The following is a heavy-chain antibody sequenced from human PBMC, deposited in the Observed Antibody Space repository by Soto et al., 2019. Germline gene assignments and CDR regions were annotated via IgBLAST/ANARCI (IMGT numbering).Heavy chain of an antibody. Sequence: QVQLQQSGPGLVKPSETLSLTCTVSGGSIIDYHWNWIRQPPGKGLEWIGYIYYNGVTNYNSSLKSRITISLDTSKNQFSLELSSVTAADTAIYYCARMRSSPSARYYFDYWGQGTLVTVCS. V-gene: IGHV4-59*01. CDR1: GGSIIDYH. CDR3: ARMRSSPSARYYFDY. J-gene: IGHJ4*02. D-gene: IGHD2-2*01. CDR2: IYYNGVT.